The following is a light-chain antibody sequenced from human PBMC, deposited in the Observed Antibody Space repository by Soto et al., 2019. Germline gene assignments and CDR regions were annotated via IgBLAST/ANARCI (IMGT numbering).Light chain of an antibody. CDR2: EVS. CDR1: SSDVGSYNY. CDR3: TAYSGTTRVL. Sequence: QSVLTRPASVSGSPGQSITISCTGTSSDVGSYNYVSWYQQHPAKAPKLLIYEVSIRPSGVSNRFSGSKSGNTASLTISGLQAQDEADYYCTAYSGTTRVLFGGGTKLTVL. V-gene: IGLV2-14*01. J-gene: IGLJ2*01.